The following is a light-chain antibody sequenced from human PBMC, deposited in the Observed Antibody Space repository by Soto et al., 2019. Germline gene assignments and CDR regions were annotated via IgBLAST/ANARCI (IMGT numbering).Light chain of an antibody. CDR2: DTF. CDR1: QDISNY. CDR3: QQYDNLPFT. Sequence: DIQMTQSPSSLSASVGDRVTITCQASQDISNYLNWYQQKPGKAPKLLIYDTFNLDTGVPSRFSGSGSGTDFTFTISSLQPEDIATYYCQQYDNLPFTFGPGTKVDIK. V-gene: IGKV1-33*01. J-gene: IGKJ3*01.